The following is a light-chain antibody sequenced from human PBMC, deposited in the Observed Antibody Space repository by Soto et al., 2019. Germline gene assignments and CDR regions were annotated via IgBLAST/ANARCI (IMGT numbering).Light chain of an antibody. CDR1: QSVDIW. Sequence: DIQMTQSPSTLSASVGDRVTITCRASQSVDIWLAWSQQKPGKAPKLLIHKASTLDDGVPSRFTGSGSGTDFTLTISSLHPEDVGTYYCHQYRDYPVTFGGWNKVEIK. CDR2: KAS. V-gene: IGKV1-5*03. J-gene: IGKJ4*01. CDR3: HQYRDYPVT.